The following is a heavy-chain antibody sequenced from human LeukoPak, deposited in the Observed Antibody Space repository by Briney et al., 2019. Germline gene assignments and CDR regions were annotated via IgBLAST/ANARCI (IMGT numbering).Heavy chain of an antibody. D-gene: IGHD1-26*01. V-gene: IGHV1-2*02. CDR2: INPNSGGT. J-gene: IGHJ4*01. CDR1: GYTFTGYY. Sequence: ASVNVSCKASGYTFTGYYMHWVRQAPGQGLEWMGWINPNSGGTNYAQKFQGRVTMTRDTSISTAYMELSRLRSDDTAVYYCARAHGMGAFYYFDYGGQGTLVTASA. CDR3: ARAHGMGAFYYFDY.